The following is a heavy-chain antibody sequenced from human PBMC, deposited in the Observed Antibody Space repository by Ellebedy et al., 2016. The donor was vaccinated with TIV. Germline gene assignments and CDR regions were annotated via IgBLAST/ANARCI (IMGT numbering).Heavy chain of an antibody. V-gene: IGHV3-49*04. CDR2: IRSKAYGGTT. D-gene: IGHD2-2*02. J-gene: IGHJ6*02. CDR3: TREGIVVVPAAILDYYYYYGMDV. Sequence: GESLKISCTASGFTFGDYAMSWVRQAPGKGLEWVGFIRSKAYGGTTEYAASVKGRFTISRDDSKSIAYLQMNSLKTEDTAVYYCTREGIVVVPAAILDYYYYYGMDVWGQGTTVTVSS. CDR1: GFTFGDYA.